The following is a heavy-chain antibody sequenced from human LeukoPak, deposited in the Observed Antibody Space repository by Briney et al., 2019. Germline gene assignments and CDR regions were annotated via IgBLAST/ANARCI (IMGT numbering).Heavy chain of an antibody. D-gene: IGHD6-13*01. V-gene: IGHV3-20*04. CDR1: GFTFDDYG. CDR2: INWNGGST. Sequence: PGGSLRLSCAASGFTFDDYGMSWVRQAQGKGLEWVSGINWNGGSTGYADSVKGRFTISRDNAKNSLYLQMNSLRAEDTALYYCARGTLKAAATDFDYWGQGTLVTVSS. J-gene: IGHJ4*02. CDR3: ARGTLKAAATDFDY.